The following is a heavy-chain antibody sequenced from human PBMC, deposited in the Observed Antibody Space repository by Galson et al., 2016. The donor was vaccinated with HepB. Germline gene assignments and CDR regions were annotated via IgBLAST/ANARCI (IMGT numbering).Heavy chain of an antibody. D-gene: IGHD1-26*01. V-gene: IGHV3-23*01. Sequence: SLRLSCAASGLTLSNSGMAWVRQAPGKGLEWVAGISGSGPTTYYVDSVKGRFTVSRDNSRNTLYLQMHTLRPEDTAIYYCATWDGCGDNWDQGTLVTVSS. CDR2: ISGSGPTT. CDR1: GLTLSNSG. J-gene: IGHJ4*02. CDR3: ATWDGCGDN.